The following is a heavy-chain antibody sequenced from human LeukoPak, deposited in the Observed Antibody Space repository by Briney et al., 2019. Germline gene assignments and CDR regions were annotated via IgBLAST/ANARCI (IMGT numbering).Heavy chain of an antibody. J-gene: IGHJ3*02. D-gene: IGHD3-9*01. Sequence: GGSPRLSCAASGFTFSSYSMNWVRQAPGKGLEWVSSISTSSSYIYYADSVKGRFTISRDNARNSLYLQMNSLRAEDTAVYYCAREDYDILNAFDIWGQGTMVTVSS. V-gene: IGHV3-21*01. CDR2: ISTSSSYI. CDR1: GFTFSSYS. CDR3: AREDYDILNAFDI.